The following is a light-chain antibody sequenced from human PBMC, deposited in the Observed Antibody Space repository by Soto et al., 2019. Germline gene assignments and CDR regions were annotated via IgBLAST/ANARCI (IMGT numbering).Light chain of an antibody. CDR1: RSVLYSSNNKNY. J-gene: IGKJ2*01. V-gene: IGKV4-1*01. Sequence: DIVMTQSPDSLAVSLGERATINCKSSRSVLYSSNNKNYLAWYQQKPGQPPKLLIYWASSRESGVPDRFSGSGSGTDFTLTISSLQAEDVAVYYCQQQYRPPHTFGQGTKLEIK. CDR2: WAS. CDR3: QQQYRPPHT.